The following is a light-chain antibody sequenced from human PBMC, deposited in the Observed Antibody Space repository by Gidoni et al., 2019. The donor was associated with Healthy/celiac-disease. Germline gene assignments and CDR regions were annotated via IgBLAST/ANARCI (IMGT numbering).Light chain of an antibody. CDR2: GAS. J-gene: IGKJ4*01. CDR3: QQYNNGVT. Sequence: DIVMTQSPATLSVSPGERATLSCRASQSVSSNLAWYQQKPGQAPRLLIYGASTRATGIPARFSGSGSGTEFTLTISSLQSEDFAVYYCQQYNNGVTFGGGTKVEIK. CDR1: QSVSSN. V-gene: IGKV3-15*01.